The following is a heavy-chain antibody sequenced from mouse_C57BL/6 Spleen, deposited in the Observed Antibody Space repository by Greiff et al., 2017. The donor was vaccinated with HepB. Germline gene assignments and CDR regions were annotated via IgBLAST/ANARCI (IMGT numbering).Heavy chain of an antibody. Sequence: QVQLQQPGAELVKPGAPVKLSCKASGYTFTSYWMHWVKQRPGQGLEWIGMIHPNSGSTNYNEKFKSKATLTVDKSSSTAYMQLSSLTSEDSAVYYCARDYGSSLFAYWGQGTLVTVSA. V-gene: IGHV1-64*01. D-gene: IGHD1-1*01. CDR2: IHPNSGST. J-gene: IGHJ3*01. CDR1: GYTFTSYW. CDR3: ARDYGSSLFAY.